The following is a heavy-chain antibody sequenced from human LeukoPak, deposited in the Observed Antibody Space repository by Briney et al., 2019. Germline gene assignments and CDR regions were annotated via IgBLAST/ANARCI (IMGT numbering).Heavy chain of an antibody. V-gene: IGHV1-8*01. J-gene: IGHJ4*02. CDR2: MNPNSGNT. CDR3: ARLTRGPTMIVVVPPDY. Sequence: ASVKVSCKASGYTFTSYDINWVRQATGQGLEWMGWMNPNSGNTGYAQKFQGRVTMTRNTSISTAYMELSSLRSEDTAVYYCARLTRGPTMIVVVPPDYWGQGTLVTVSS. D-gene: IGHD3-22*01. CDR1: GYTFTSYD.